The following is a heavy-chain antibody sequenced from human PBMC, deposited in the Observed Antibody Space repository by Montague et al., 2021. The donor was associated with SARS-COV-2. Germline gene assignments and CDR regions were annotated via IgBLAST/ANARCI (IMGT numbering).Heavy chain of an antibody. D-gene: IGHD3-10*01. CDR1: GFTFNNYG. CDR3: AKASQVFWLGQFARDAFDI. J-gene: IGHJ3*02. V-gene: IGHV3-30*18. CDR2: ISYEGSQK. Sequence: SLRLSCAASGFTFNNYGIHWVRQAPGKGLEWVAVISYEGSQKFFTDSVXGRFVISRDSAQSTVYLQMNSLRVEDTAVYYCAKASQVFWLGQFARDAFDIWGQGTTVSVSS.